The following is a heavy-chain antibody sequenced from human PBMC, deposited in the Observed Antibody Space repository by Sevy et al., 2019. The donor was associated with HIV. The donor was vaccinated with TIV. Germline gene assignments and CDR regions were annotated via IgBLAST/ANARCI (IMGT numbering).Heavy chain of an antibody. J-gene: IGHJ4*02. CDR2: INSNSGAI. CDR3: ATEYSYDY. V-gene: IGHV1-2*02. Sequence: ASVKVSCKASGHTFRGNYIQWVRQAPGQGLEWLGWINSNSGAISYAQKFQDRVTMTRDTSITTVYMELSRLRSDDTAVYYCATEYSYDYWGQGTLVTVSS. D-gene: IGHD5-12*01. CDR1: GHTFRGNY.